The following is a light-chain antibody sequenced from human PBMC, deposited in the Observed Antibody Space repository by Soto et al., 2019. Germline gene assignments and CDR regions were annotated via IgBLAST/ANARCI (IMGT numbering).Light chain of an antibody. CDR2: EVT. Sequence: QSVLTQPASVSGSPGQSITISCTGSSSDIGVFNYVSWYQQTPGNAPKIIIFEVTNRPSGVSNRFSGSKSGNTASLTISGLQAEDEADYYCSSFASTYTLLFGGGTQLTVL. V-gene: IGLV2-14*01. CDR1: SSDIGVFNY. J-gene: IGLJ2*01. CDR3: SSFASTYTLL.